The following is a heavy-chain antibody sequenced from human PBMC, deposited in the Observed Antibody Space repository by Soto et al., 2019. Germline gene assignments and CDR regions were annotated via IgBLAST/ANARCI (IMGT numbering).Heavy chain of an antibody. Sequence: QVQLVESGGGVVQPGRSLRLSCAASGFTFSSYGMHWVRQAPGKGLEWVAVISYDGSNKYYADSVKGRFTISRDNSKNTRYLQMNSLSAEDTAVYYCAKGPAIVLVPAAMNYYSGMDVWGQGTTVTVSS. CDR1: GFTFSSYG. CDR2: ISYDGSNK. D-gene: IGHD2-2*01. CDR3: AKGPAIVLVPAAMNYYSGMDV. V-gene: IGHV3-30*18. J-gene: IGHJ6*02.